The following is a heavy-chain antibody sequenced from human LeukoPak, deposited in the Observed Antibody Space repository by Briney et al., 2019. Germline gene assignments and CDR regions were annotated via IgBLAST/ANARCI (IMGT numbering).Heavy chain of an antibody. CDR1: GGSLSSYY. CDR2: IYYRGST. D-gene: IGHD1-14*01. Sequence: TSETLSLTCTVSGGSLSSYYWSWIRQPPGKGLEWIGYIYYRGSTNYNPSLKSRVTISVDTSKNQFSLKLSSVTAADTAVYYCARVPGYPYYFDYWGQGTLVTVSS. CDR3: ARVPGYPYYFDY. V-gene: IGHV4-59*12. J-gene: IGHJ4*02.